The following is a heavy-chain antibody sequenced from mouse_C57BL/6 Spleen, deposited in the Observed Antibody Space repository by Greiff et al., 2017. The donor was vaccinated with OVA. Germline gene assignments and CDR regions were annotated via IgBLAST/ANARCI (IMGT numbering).Heavy chain of an antibody. J-gene: IGHJ3*01. CDR1: GYTFTSYW. CDR3: ATTTVVPA. V-gene: IGHV1-69*01. Sequence: QVQLQQPGAELVMPGASVKLSCKASGYTFTSYWIHWVKQRPGQGLEWIGEIDPSDSYTNYNQKFKGKSTLTVDKSSSTAYMQLSSLTSEDSAVYYCATTTVVPAWGQGTLVTVSA. D-gene: IGHD1-1*01. CDR2: IDPSDSYT.